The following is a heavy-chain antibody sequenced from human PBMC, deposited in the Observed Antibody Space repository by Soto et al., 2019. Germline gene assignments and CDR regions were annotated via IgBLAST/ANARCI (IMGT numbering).Heavy chain of an antibody. D-gene: IGHD6-6*01. CDR1: GFTFSTYG. CDR3: AKEMFPRTVLDSSSPWGDY. J-gene: IGHJ4*02. Sequence: QVHLVESGGGVVQPGKSLRLSCTASGFTFSTYGIHWVRQAPGKGLEWVAVISYDGSHKYYRDSVKGRFTISRDDSKNTVFLQMNSLRREDTAVYYCAKEMFPRTVLDSSSPWGDYWGQGTLVTLSS. CDR2: ISYDGSHK. V-gene: IGHV3-30*18.